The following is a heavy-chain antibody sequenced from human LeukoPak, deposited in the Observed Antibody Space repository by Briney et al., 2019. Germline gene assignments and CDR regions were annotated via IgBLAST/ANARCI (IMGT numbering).Heavy chain of an antibody. D-gene: IGHD1-7*01. CDR3: ARGSISGTTGIWFDP. J-gene: IGHJ5*02. CDR1: GYTFTSYD. Sequence: GASVKVSCKASGYTFTSYDINWVRQATGQGLEWMGWMNPNSSNTGYAQKFQGRVTMTRNTSISTAYMELSSLRSEDTAVYYCARGSISGTTGIWFDPWGQGTLVTVSS. CDR2: MNPNSSNT. V-gene: IGHV1-8*01.